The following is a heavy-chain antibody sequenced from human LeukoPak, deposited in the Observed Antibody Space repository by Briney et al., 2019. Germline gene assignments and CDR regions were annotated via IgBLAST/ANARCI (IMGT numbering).Heavy chain of an antibody. Sequence: GGSLRLSCAASGFTFSDYYMSWIRQAPGKGLEWVSYISSSGSTIYYADSVKGRFTISRDNAKNPLYLQTNSLRAEDTAVYYCARGLEYYYDSSGPGYGMDVWGQGTTVTVSS. CDR3: ARGLEYYYDSSGPGYGMDV. CDR1: GFTFSDYY. V-gene: IGHV3-11*01. J-gene: IGHJ6*02. CDR2: ISSSGSTI. D-gene: IGHD3-22*01.